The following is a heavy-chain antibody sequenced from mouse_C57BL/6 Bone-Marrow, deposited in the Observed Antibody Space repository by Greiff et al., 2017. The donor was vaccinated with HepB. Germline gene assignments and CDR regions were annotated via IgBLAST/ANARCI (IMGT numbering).Heavy chain of an antibody. J-gene: IGHJ3*01. Sequence: EVKLVESGPELVKPGASVKMSCKASGYTFTDYNMHWVKQSHGKSLEWIGYINPNNGGTSYNQKFKGKATLTVNKSSSTAYMELRSLTSEDSAVYYCAELRVFAYWGQGTLVTVSA. CDR2: INPNNGGT. D-gene: IGHD2-4*01. V-gene: IGHV1-22*01. CDR3: AELRVFAY. CDR1: GYTFTDYN.